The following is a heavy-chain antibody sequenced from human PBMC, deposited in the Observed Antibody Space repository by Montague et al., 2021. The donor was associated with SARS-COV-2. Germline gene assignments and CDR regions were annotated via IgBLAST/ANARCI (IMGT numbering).Heavy chain of an antibody. D-gene: IGHD1-7*01. J-gene: IGHJ6*02. Sequence: TLSLTCTVSDDSISGGRYYWSWIRQPAGKGLEWIGRIYTSGNTNYNPSLKGRVSMLVDTSKNQLSLKLSSVTAADTAIYYCARARITGTTKDYYGMDVWGQGTTVTVS. CDR1: DDSISGGRYY. CDR3: ARARITGTTKDYYGMDV. CDR2: IYTSGNT. V-gene: IGHV4-61*02.